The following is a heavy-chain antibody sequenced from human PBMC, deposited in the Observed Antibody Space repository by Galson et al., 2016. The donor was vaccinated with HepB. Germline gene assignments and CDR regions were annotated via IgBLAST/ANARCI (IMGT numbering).Heavy chain of an antibody. Sequence: SVKVSCKASGYTLTGYYIYWVRQAPGQGLEWMGWINPSSGGANYAQKFQGRVTMTRDTPVTTAYMELSSLRSDDTAVYYCARDYGDYPDYWGQGTLVTVSS. CDR3: ARDYGDYPDY. CDR1: GYTLTGYY. V-gene: IGHV1-2*02. CDR2: INPSSGGA. J-gene: IGHJ4*02. D-gene: IGHD4-17*01.